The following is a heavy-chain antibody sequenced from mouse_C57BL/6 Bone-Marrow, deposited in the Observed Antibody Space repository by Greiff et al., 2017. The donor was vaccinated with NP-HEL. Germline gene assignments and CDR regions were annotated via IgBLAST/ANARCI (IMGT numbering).Heavy chain of an antibody. CDR1: GYTFTGYW. CDR2: IDPSDSYT. CDR3: ARDDYAGPYAMDY. V-gene: IGHV1-59*01. Sequence: QVQLQQPGAELVRPGTSVKLSCKASGYTFTGYWMHWVKQRPGQGLEWIGVIDPSDSYTNYNQKFKGKATLTVDTSSSTAYMQLSSLTSEDSAVYYCARDDYAGPYAMDYWGQGTSVTVSS. J-gene: IGHJ4*01. D-gene: IGHD2-4*01.